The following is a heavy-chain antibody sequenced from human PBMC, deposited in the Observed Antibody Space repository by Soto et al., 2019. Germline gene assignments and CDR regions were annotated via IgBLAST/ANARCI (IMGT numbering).Heavy chain of an antibody. J-gene: IGHJ6*02. Sequence: ASVKVSCKASGYTFTSYGISWVRQAPGQGLEWRGWISAYNGNTNYAQKLQGRVTMTTDTSTSTAYMELRSLRSDDTAVYYCARAAAVAGTITYYYGMDVWGQGTTVTVSS. CDR3: ARAAAVAGTITYYYGMDV. CDR1: GYTFTSYG. D-gene: IGHD6-19*01. CDR2: ISAYNGNT. V-gene: IGHV1-18*01.